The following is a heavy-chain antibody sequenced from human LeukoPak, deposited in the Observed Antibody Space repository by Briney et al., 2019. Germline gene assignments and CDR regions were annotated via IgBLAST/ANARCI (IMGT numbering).Heavy chain of an antibody. J-gene: IGHJ4*02. V-gene: IGHV4-59*08. CDR3: ARSPPAKGFYYFDY. Sequence: SETLSLTCTVSGGSISSYYWSWIRQPPGKGLEWIGYIYYSGSTNYNPSLKSRVTISVDTSKNQFSLKLSSVTAADTAVYYCARSPPAKGFYYFDYWGQGTLVTVSS. CDR1: GGSISSYY. CDR2: IYYSGST.